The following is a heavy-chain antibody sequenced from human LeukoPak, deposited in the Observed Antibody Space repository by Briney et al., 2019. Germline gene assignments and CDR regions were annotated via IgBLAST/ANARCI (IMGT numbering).Heavy chain of an antibody. J-gene: IGHJ3*02. CDR2: IFSGGST. CDR1: GFTVSNNH. CDR3: ATEPRRLGDLLTI. D-gene: IGHD3-16*01. V-gene: IGHV3-66*01. Sequence: GGSLRLSCAASGFTVSNNHIIWVRQVPGKGLEWVSVIFSGGSTYFADSVKGRFTISRDSSKNTLYLQMNSLRAEDTAVYYCATEPRRLGDLLTIWGQGTMVTVSS.